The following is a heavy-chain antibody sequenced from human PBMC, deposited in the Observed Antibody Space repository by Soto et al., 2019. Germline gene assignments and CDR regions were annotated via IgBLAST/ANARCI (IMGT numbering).Heavy chain of an antibody. CDR1: GFSFSISP. V-gene: IGHV3-30-3*01. Sequence: QVQLVESGGGVVQPGRSLRLSCAASGFSFSISPMHWVRQAPGKGPEWVALISYDGTNKFYADSVKGRFTISRDNSKSTLYLQVDSLRPEDAAVYHCARDPKTSGGQNWAFNYFDSWGQGTLVTVSS. J-gene: IGHJ4*02. D-gene: IGHD7-27*01. CDR3: ARDPKTSGGQNWAFNYFDS. CDR2: ISYDGTNK.